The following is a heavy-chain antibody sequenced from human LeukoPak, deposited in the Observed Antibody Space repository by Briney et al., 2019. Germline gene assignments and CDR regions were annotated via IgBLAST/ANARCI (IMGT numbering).Heavy chain of an antibody. CDR2: ISNSGSDI. CDR1: GFTFSTYW. V-gene: IGHV3-48*02. CDR3: ARLTYGY. D-gene: IGHD4-17*01. Sequence: GGSLRLSCAASGFTFSTYWMSWVRQAPGKGLEWISYISNSGSDISYADSVKGRFTISRANAKNSLYLQMNSLRDEDTAVYYCARLTYGYWGQGTLVSVS. J-gene: IGHJ4*02.